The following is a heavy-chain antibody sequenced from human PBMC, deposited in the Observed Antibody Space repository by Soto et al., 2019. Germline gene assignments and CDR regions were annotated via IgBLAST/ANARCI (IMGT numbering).Heavy chain of an antibody. CDR2: ISGSASTT. D-gene: IGHD2-2*01. J-gene: IGHJ6*03. V-gene: IGHV3-23*01. CDR1: GFTFSNYA. CDR3: AKPGDYCTSTSCSWGSYYYYYYMDV. Sequence: EVQLLESGGGLVQPGGSLRLSCAASGFTFSNYAMNWVRQAPGKGLEWVSTISGSASTTYSADSVKDRFTISRDNFKNNLYRQINSLRAEDTAVYYCAKPGDYCTSTSCSWGSYYYYYYMDVWGKGTTVTVSS.